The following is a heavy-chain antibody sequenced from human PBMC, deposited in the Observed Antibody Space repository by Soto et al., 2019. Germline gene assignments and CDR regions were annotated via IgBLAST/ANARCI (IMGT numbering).Heavy chain of an antibody. CDR3: ARGRYYDSSGYTYPYYYYGMDV. CDR1: GYTFTSYD. Sequence: QVQLVQSGAEVKKPGASVKVSCKASGYTFTSYDINWVRQATGQGLEWMGWMNPNSGNTGYAQKFQGRVPTPRNTSISPAYRELSSLRSEDTAVYYCARGRYYDSSGYTYPYYYYGMDVWGQGTTVTVSS. D-gene: IGHD3-22*01. J-gene: IGHJ6*02. CDR2: MNPNSGNT. V-gene: IGHV1-8*01.